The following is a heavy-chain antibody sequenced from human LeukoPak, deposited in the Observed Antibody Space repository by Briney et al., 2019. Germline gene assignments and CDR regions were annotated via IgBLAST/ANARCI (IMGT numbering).Heavy chain of an antibody. Sequence: SETLSLTCTVSGGSISSSSYYWGWIRQPPGKGLEWIGSIYYSGRTYYNPSLKSRVTISVDTSKNQFSLKLSSVTAADTAVYYCARSYDFWSGYDFDYWGQGTLVTVSS. D-gene: IGHD3-3*01. CDR3: ARSYDFWSGYDFDY. V-gene: IGHV4-39*01. J-gene: IGHJ4*02. CDR2: IYYSGRT. CDR1: GGSISSSSYY.